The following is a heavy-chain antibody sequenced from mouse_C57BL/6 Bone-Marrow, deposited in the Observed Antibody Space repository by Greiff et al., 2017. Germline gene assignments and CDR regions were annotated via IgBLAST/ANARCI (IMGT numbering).Heavy chain of an antibody. CDR2: INPNYGTT. V-gene: IGHV1-39*01. CDR3: ARLGSSYGYGARDY. CDR1: GYSFTDYN. D-gene: IGHD1-1*01. J-gene: IGHJ4*01. Sequence: EVQLQQSGPELVKPGASVTISCKASGYSFTDYNMNWVKQSNGKSLEWIGVINPNYGTTSSNQKFKGKATLTVDQSSSTAYMQLHSLTSEDSAVYYCARLGSSYGYGARDYWGQGTSVTVSS.